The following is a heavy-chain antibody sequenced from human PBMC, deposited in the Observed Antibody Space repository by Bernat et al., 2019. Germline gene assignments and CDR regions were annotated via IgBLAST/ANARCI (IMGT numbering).Heavy chain of an antibody. CDR1: GFTFSNAW. CDR2: IKSKTDGGTT. V-gene: IGHV3-15*01. Sequence: EVQLVESGGGLVKPGGSLRLSCAASGFTFSNAWMSWVRQAPGKGLEWVGRIKSKTDGGTTDYAAPVKGRFTISRDDSKNTLYLQMNSLKTEDTALYYCTTEGYSSGWYVDYYYYGMDVWGQGTTVTVSS. D-gene: IGHD6-19*01. CDR3: TTEGYSSGWYVDYYYYGMDV. J-gene: IGHJ6*02.